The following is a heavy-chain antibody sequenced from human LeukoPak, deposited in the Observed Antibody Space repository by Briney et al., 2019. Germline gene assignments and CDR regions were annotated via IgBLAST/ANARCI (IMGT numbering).Heavy chain of an antibody. CDR1: GYTFTSYD. D-gene: IGHD6-13*01. V-gene: IGHV1-8*01. Sequence: ASVKVSCKASGYTFTSYDINWVRQATGQGLEWMGWMNPNSGNTGYAQKFQGRVTMTRDTSISTAYMELSRLRSDDTAVYYCATFHGTASSSWGQFDYWGQGTLVTVSS. CDR2: MNPNSGNT. J-gene: IGHJ4*02. CDR3: ATFHGTASSSWGQFDY.